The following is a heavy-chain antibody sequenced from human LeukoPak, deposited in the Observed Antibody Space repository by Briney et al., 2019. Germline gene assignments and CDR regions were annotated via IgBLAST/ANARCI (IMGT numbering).Heavy chain of an antibody. J-gene: IGHJ4*02. CDR1: GYNFTGCW. CDR2: IDPSDSYT. V-gene: IGHV5-10-1*01. Sequence: GESLKISCKGSGYNFTGCWISWVRQMPGKGLEWMGRIDPSDSYTNYSPSFQGHVTISADKSISTAYLQCSSLKASDTAMYYCARLVGGTVDYWGQGTLVTVSS. CDR3: ARLVGGTVDY. D-gene: IGHD1-26*01.